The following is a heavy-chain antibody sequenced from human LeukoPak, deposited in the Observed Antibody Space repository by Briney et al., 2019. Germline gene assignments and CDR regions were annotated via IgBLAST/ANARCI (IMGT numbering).Heavy chain of an antibody. CDR3: AKGSSSWYPGFDAFDI. CDR2: ISGSGGST. J-gene: IGHJ3*02. CDR1: GFTFSSYA. D-gene: IGHD6-13*01. V-gene: IGHV3-23*01. Sequence: PGGSLRLSCAASGFTFSSYAMSWVRQAPGKGLEWVSAISGSGGSTYYADSVKGRFTISRDNSKNTLYLQMNSLRAEDTAVYYCAKGSSSWYPGFDAFDIWGQGTMVTVSS.